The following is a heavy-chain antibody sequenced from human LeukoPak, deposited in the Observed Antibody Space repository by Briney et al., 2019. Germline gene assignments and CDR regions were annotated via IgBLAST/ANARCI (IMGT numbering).Heavy chain of an antibody. V-gene: IGHV3-30*18. J-gene: IGHJ4*02. D-gene: IGHD3-22*01. Sequence: GGSLRLSCAASGFTLSSYGMHWVRQAPGKGLEWVAVISYDGSNKYYADSVKGRFTISRDNSKNTLYLQMNSLRAEDTAVYYCAKDPTPAMIVVAAYYFDYWGQGTLVTVSS. CDR2: ISYDGSNK. CDR1: GFTLSSYG. CDR3: AKDPTPAMIVVAAYYFDY.